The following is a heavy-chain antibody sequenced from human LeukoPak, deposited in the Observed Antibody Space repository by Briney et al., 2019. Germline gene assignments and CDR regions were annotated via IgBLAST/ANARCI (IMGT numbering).Heavy chain of an antibody. CDR2: ISHTGSTM. CDR3: AIPPLSGTGSSRPLAGIDV. J-gene: IGHJ6*02. Sequence: GGSLRPSCAASGFSFSIYSLNWVRQAPGKGLEWVSYISHTGSTMSYADSVKGRFTISRDNAKNSLYLQMNSLRAEDTAMYYCAIPPLSGTGSSRPLAGIDVWGQGTTVTVSS. CDR1: GFSFSIYS. D-gene: IGHD3-10*01. V-gene: IGHV3-48*04.